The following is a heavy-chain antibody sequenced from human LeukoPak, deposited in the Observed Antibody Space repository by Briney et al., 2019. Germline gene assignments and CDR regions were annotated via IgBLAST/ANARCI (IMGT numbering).Heavy chain of an antibody. Sequence: GGSLRLSCAASGFTFSSYWMHWVRQAPGKGLVWVSRINSDGSSTSYADSVKGRFTISRDNAKNTLYLQMNSLRAEDTAVYYCARGYPWGSFDYWGQGTLVTVSS. D-gene: IGHD7-27*01. J-gene: IGHJ4*02. CDR1: GFTFSSYW. CDR3: ARGYPWGSFDY. CDR2: INSDGSST. V-gene: IGHV3-74*01.